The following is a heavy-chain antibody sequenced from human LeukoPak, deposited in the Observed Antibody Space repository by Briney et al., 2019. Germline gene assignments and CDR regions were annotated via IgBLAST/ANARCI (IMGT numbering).Heavy chain of an antibody. CDR3: AKNYDFLTGYAN. Sequence: ASVKVSFKASGYTFTSYDINWVRQATGQGLEWMGWVNPNSGNTRYAQKFQGRVTMTRNTSISTAYMELSSLRSEDTAVYYCAKNYDFLTGYANWGQGTLVTVSS. V-gene: IGHV1-8*01. CDR1: GYTFTSYD. J-gene: IGHJ4*02. CDR2: VNPNSGNT. D-gene: IGHD3-9*01.